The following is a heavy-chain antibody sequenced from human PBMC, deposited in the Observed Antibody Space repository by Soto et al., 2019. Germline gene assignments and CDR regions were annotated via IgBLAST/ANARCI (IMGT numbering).Heavy chain of an antibody. CDR3: ARDVGPITIFGEALSGYFDF. J-gene: IGHJ4*02. Sequence: GGSLRLSCAVSGFSFGTYWMSWVRQAPGKGLEWLASIKQDGSERYYLDSVKGRFTISRDNAKDSLSLQMNSLRGEDTAFYYCARDVGPITIFGEALSGYFDFWGQGTLATVSS. CDR1: GFSFGTYW. D-gene: IGHD3-3*01. CDR2: IKQDGSER. V-gene: IGHV3-7*03.